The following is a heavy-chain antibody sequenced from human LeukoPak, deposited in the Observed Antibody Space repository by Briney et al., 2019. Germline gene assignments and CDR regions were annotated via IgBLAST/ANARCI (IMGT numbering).Heavy chain of an antibody. V-gene: IGHV3-53*01. J-gene: IGHJ4*02. CDR2: IYSAGST. CDR1: GFTVSSTY. D-gene: IGHD3-22*01. Sequence: PGGSLRLSCAASGFTVSSTYMSWVRQAPGKGLEGVSIIYSAGSTYYADSVKGRFTISRDNSKNTLYLQMNSLRAEDTAVYYCAKDIFDSSGPLDYWGQGTLVTVSS. CDR3: AKDIFDSSGPLDY.